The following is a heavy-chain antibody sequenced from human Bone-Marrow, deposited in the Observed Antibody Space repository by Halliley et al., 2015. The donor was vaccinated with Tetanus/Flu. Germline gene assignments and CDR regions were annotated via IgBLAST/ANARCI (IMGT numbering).Heavy chain of an antibody. V-gene: IGHV4-59*01. D-gene: IGHD2-15*01. CDR2: IFYTEIT. Sequence: IGYIFYTEITNYNPSLRSRVTISVDTSKNQFSLRLRSVTAADTAVYYCARVSIVEGYNMDVWGQGTTVTVSS. J-gene: IGHJ6*02. CDR3: ARVSIVEGYNMDV.